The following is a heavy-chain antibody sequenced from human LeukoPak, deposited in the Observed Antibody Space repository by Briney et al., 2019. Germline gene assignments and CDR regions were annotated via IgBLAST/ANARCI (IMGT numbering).Heavy chain of an antibody. CDR2: ISGSGGST. V-gene: IGHV3-23*01. D-gene: IGHD6-19*01. CDR3: AKDVCRYSSGCLSFDY. CDR1: GFTFSNYA. Sequence: GESLKISCAASGFTFSNYAMSWVRQAPGKGLEWVSAISGSGGSTYYADSVKGRFTISRDNSKNTLSLQMDSLRAEDTAVYYCAKDVCRYSSGCLSFDYWGQGTLVTVSS. J-gene: IGHJ4*02.